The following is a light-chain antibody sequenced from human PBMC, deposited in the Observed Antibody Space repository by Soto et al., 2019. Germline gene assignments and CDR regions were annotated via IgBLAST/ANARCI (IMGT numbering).Light chain of an antibody. Sequence: DIQMTQSPSTLSASVGDRVTITCRASQSISSWLAWYQQKPGEAPNLLIYRPSSLQSGVPSRFSGSGSETEFTLTISSLQPDDFAPYYCQQYNSYSWTFGQGTQVEI. V-gene: IGKV1-5*03. CDR3: QQYNSYSWT. CDR2: RPS. J-gene: IGKJ1*01. CDR1: QSISSW.